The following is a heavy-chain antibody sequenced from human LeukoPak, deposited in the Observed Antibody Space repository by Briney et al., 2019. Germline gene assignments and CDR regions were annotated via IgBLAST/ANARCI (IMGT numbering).Heavy chain of an antibody. CDR2: ISGSGGST. CDR3: AKRPPIAAAGMGYFQH. J-gene: IGHJ1*01. CDR1: GFTFSSYA. Sequence: GGSVTLSCAPSGFTFSSYAVRWVRQAPGRGRECVSAISGSGGSTYYADSVKGRFTISRDNSKNTLYLQMNSLRAEETAVYYCAKRPPIAAAGMGYFQHWGQGTLVTVSS. D-gene: IGHD6-13*01. V-gene: IGHV3-23*01.